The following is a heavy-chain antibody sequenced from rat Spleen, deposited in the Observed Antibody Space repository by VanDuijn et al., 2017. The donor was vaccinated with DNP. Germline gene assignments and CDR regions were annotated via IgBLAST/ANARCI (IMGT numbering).Heavy chain of an antibody. CDR2: ISYDGSST. V-gene: IGHV5-7*01. CDR1: GFTFRNYY. CDR3: ARMPEEGFMDA. D-gene: IGHD1-11*01. J-gene: IGHJ4*01. Sequence: EVQLVESGGGLVQPGRSLKLSCVVSGFTFRNYYIAWVRQAPTKGLEWVATISYDGSSTYYRDSVKGRFTISRDNAKSTLYLQMDSLRSEDTATYYCARMPEEGFMDAWGQGASVTVSS.